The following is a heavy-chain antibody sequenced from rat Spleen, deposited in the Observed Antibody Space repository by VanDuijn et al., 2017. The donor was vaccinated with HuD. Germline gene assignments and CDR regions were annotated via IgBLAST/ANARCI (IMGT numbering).Heavy chain of an antibody. V-gene: IGHV5-58*01. CDR1: GFTFSHYW. CDR3: AVAGYGY. Sequence: EVQLVESGGGLVQPGRSLKLSCAASGFTFSHYWMYWIRQAPGKGLEWIASITNTGGATFYPDSVKGRFTISRDNAENTAYLQMNSLWSEDTATYYCAVAGYGYWGQGVVVTVSS. CDR2: ITNTGGAT. D-gene: IGHD4-3*01. J-gene: IGHJ2*01.